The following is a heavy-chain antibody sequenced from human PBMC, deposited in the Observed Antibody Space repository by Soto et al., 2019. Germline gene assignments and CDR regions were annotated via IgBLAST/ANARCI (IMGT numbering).Heavy chain of an antibody. Sequence: QVQLVQSGAEVKKPESSVKVSCKTSGGTFVRHVISWVRQAPGQGPEWMGKINPLSGIPNYAQKFQDRVTFTADTDSSTAYMELSSLRSDDTAVYDCATTACAATWGAPSHNLHHWCQGTLVTVPS. J-gene: IGHJ5*02. D-gene: IGHD4-4*01. CDR1: GGTFVRHV. CDR3: ATTACAATWGAPSHNLHH. CDR2: INPLSGIP. V-gene: IGHV1-69*09.